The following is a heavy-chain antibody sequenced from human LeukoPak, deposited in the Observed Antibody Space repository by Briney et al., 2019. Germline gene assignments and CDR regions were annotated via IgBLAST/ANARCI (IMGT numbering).Heavy chain of an antibody. Sequence: ASVKVSCKASRYTFTGYYMHWVRQAPGQGLEWMGWINPNSGSTNYAQRFQGWVTMTRDTSISTAYMELSRLSSDDTAVYYCARASWTGYYFDYWGQGTLVTVSS. CDR3: ARASWTGYYFDY. D-gene: IGHD3/OR15-3a*01. CDR2: INPNSGST. J-gene: IGHJ4*02. CDR1: RYTFTGYY. V-gene: IGHV1-2*04.